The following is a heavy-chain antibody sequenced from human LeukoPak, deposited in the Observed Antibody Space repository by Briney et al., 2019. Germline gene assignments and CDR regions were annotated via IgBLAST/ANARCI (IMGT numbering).Heavy chain of an antibody. CDR3: ARRVAGDFDY. V-gene: IGHV4-61*01. J-gene: IGHJ4*02. Sequence: SETLSLTCTVSGGSVSSGSYYWSWIRQPPGKGLEWIGHTYYSGSTNYNPSLKSRVTISVDTSKNQFSLKLSSVTAADTAVYYCARRVAGDFDYWGQGTLVTVSS. CDR1: GGSVSSGSYY. CDR2: TYYSGST. D-gene: IGHD6-19*01.